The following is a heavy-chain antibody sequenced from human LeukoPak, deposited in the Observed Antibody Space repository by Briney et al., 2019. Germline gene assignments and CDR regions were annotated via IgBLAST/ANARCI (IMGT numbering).Heavy chain of an antibody. CDR1: GGSIRSGNYY. CDR2: IYYTGST. Sequence: PSETLSLTCTVSGGSIRSGNYYWSWIRQPPGKGLEWIGYIYYTGSTYYNPSLKSRVTISVDTSKNQFSLKLSSVTAADTAVYYCARVPPHDAFDIWGQGTMVTVSS. V-gene: IGHV4-30-4*08. CDR3: ARVPPHDAFDI. J-gene: IGHJ3*02.